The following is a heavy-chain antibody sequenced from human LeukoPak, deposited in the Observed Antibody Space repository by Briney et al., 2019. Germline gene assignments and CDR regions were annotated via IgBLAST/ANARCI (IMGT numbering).Heavy chain of an antibody. CDR3: AKSGYNRFDY. V-gene: IGHV3-23*01. Sequence: GGSLRLSCAASGFTLSQSAVSWVRQAPGKGLEWVSNISGGDISTYYADSVKGRFTISRDNSKNNLYLQMNSLRADDTAVYYCAKSGYNRFDYWGQGTLVTVSS. D-gene: IGHD5-24*01. CDR2: ISGGDIST. CDR1: GFTLSQSA. J-gene: IGHJ4*02.